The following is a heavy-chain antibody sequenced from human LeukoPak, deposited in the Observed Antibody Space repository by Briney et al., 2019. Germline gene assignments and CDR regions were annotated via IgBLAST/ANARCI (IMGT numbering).Heavy chain of an antibody. CDR2: IIPIFGTA. CDR3: ARDPGIYPDYFDY. V-gene: IGHV1-69*05. Sequence: GASVKVSCKASGGTFSSYAISWVRQAPGQGLEWMGGIIPIFGTANYAQKFQGRVTITTDESTSTAYMELSSLRSEDTAVYYCARDPGIYPDYFDYWGQGTLVTVSS. CDR1: GGTFSSYA. D-gene: IGHD5-12*01. J-gene: IGHJ4*02.